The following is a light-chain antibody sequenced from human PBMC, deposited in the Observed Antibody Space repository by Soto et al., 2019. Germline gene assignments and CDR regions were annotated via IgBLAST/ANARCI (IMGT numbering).Light chain of an antibody. Sequence: QSVLTQPASVSGSPGQSITLSCTGTSSDVGDYNYVSWYQHHPGKAPKLLIYEVRNRPSGISSRFSGSKSGNTASLTISGLQAEDEADYYCSSYTSSSTWVFGGGTKLTVL. J-gene: IGLJ3*02. CDR3: SSYTSSSTWV. CDR1: SSDVGDYNY. V-gene: IGLV2-14*01. CDR2: EVR.